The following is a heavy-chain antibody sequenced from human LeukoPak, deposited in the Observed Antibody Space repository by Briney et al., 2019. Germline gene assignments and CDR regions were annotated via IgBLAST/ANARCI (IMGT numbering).Heavy chain of an antibody. J-gene: IGHJ4*02. CDR3: ARRRFGYSYGPFDY. D-gene: IGHD5-18*01. CDR2: INHSGST. CDR1: GGSFSGYY. Sequence: PSETLSLTCAVCGGSFSGYYWSWIRQPPGKGLEWIGEINHSGSTNYNPSLKSRVTISVDTSKNQFSLKLSSVTAADTAVYYCARRRFGYSYGPFDYWGQGTLVTVSS. V-gene: IGHV4-34*01.